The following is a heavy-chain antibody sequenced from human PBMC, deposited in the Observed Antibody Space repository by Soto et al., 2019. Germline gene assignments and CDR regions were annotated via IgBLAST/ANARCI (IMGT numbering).Heavy chain of an antibody. CDR2: ISGSGGNT. CDR1: GFTFSYFA. D-gene: IGHD2-21*01. V-gene: IGHV3-23*01. Sequence: GGSLRLSCAASGFTFSYFALSWVRQAPGKGLEWVSTISGSGGNTYYADSVKGRFTISRDNSKNTLYLQMNSLRADDIALYYCAIHKIALFWGPGTLVTVFS. CDR3: AIHKIALF. J-gene: IGHJ4*02.